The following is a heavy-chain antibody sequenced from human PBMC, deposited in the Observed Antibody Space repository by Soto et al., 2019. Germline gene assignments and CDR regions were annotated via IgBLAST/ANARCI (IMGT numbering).Heavy chain of an antibody. CDR2: INHSGST. CDR3: ARSSVLGYFDWLLDY. V-gene: IGHV4-34*01. CDR1: GGSFSDYY. J-gene: IGHJ4*02. Sequence: SETLSVTCAVYGGSFSDYYWSWIRQPPWKGLEWIGEINHSGSTNYNPSLKSRVTITVDTSKNQFSLKLSSVTAADTAVYYCARSSVLGYFDWLLDYWGQGTLVTVSS. D-gene: IGHD3-9*01.